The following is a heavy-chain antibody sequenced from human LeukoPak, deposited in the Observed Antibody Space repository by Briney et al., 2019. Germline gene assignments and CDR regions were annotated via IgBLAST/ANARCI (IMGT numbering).Heavy chain of an antibody. CDR2: MSYDGSNK. J-gene: IGHJ4*02. D-gene: IGHD1-26*01. CDR3: AKDGGRVGAPAGFDY. CDR1: GFTFSKYG. V-gene: IGHV3-30*18. Sequence: GGSLRLSCAASGFTFSKYGIHWVRQAPGKGLEWVAVMSYDGSNKYYADSVKGRFTISRDNSKNTLYLQMNSLRPGDTAVYYCAKDGGRVGAPAGFDYWGQGTLVTVSS.